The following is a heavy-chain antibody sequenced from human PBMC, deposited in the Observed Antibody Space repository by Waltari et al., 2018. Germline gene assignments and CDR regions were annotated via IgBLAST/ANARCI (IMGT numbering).Heavy chain of an antibody. Sequence: QVQLLESGGGVVQPGGSLSPSCAASGFIFSGYGMHWVRQAPGKGPEWVAYIRYDGTNKYYADTVKGRFTISRDNSKNTLYLQMNSLRPDDSAVYFCARQDWVDPWGQGTLVTVSS. J-gene: IGHJ5*02. CDR3: ARQDWVDP. V-gene: IGHV3-30*02. CDR1: GFIFSGYG. CDR2: IRYDGTNK.